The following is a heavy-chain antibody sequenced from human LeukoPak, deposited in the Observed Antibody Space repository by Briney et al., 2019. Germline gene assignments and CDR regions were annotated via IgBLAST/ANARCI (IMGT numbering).Heavy chain of an antibody. CDR3: AKAANQARPSYFDY. CDR2: MSTSGGGT. D-gene: IGHD6-6*01. CDR1: GFTFTSYA. Sequence: GGSLRLSCVASGFTFTSYAMNWVRQAPGKGLEWVSSMSTSGGGTYYAGSVKGRFTISRDNPKNTLYLQMNSLRAEDTAVYYCAKAANQARPSYFDYWGQGTLVTVSS. J-gene: IGHJ4*02. V-gene: IGHV3-23*01.